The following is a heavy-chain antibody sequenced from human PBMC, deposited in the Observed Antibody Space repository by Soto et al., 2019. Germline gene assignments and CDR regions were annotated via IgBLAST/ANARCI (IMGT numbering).Heavy chain of an antibody. J-gene: IGHJ6*02. V-gene: IGHV3-11*01. CDR1: GFTFSDYY. CDR2: ISSSGSTI. D-gene: IGHD3-9*01. Sequence: ESGGGLVKPGGSLRLSCAASGFTFSDYYMSWIRQAPGKGLEWVSYISSSGSTIYYADSVKGRFTISRDNAKNSLYLQMNSLRAEDTAVYYCATLPHGLDYYYYGMDVWGQGTTVTVSS. CDR3: ATLPHGLDYYYYGMDV.